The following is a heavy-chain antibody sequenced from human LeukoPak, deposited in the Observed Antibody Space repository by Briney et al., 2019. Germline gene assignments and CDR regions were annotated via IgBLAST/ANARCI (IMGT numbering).Heavy chain of an antibody. CDR3: ARGSTVTTRPA. CDR2: IGSGSNTI. D-gene: IGHD4-17*01. Sequence: GGSLRLSCAASGFTFSTYSMNWVRQAPGKGLEWISYIGSGSNTINYADSVKGQFTISRDNAKNSLYLQMNSLRVEDTAVYYCARGSTVTTRPAWGQGTLVTVSA. J-gene: IGHJ5*02. V-gene: IGHV3-48*01. CDR1: GFTFSTYS.